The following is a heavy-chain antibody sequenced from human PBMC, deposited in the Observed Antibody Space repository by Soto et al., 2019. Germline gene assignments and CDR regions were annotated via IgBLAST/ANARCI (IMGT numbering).Heavy chain of an antibody. J-gene: IGHJ4*02. V-gene: IGHV3-30-3*01. D-gene: IGHD3-22*01. CDR2: ISYDGSDK. Sequence: KGLEWVALISYDGSDKDYADSVKGRFTISRDNSRNTLFLQMSSLRSEDTAVYYCARVRYYYDSSGYYGFDYWGQGTLVTVSS. CDR3: ARVRYYYDSSGYYGFDY.